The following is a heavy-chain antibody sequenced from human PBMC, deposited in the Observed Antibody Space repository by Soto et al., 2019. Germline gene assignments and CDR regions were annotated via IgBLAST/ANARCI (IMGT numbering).Heavy chain of an antibody. Sequence: EVQLVESGGGLVQPGGSLRLSCAASGFTFSSYEMNWVRQAPGKGLEWVSYISSSGSTIYYADSVKGRFTISRDNAKNSLDLQMNSLGAEDTAVYYCARGQYGSGGGYFDYWGQETLVTVSS. CDR2: ISSSGSTI. D-gene: IGHD6-19*01. CDR3: ARGQYGSGGGYFDY. V-gene: IGHV3-48*03. J-gene: IGHJ4*02. CDR1: GFTFSSYE.